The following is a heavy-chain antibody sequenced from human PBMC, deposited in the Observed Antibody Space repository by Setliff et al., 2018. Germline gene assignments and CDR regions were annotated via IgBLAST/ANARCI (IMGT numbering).Heavy chain of an antibody. D-gene: IGHD3-16*02. Sequence: ASVKVSCKASGYTFINYEINWVRQATGQGLEWMGGMNPNNGNTGYAQRFQGRVTMTRNTSISTAYMELSSLRSEDTAVYYCARADYVWGSYRQYYFDYWGQGMLVTV. CDR3: ARADYVWGSYRQYYFDY. CDR1: GYTFINYE. J-gene: IGHJ4*02. CDR2: MNPNNGNT. V-gene: IGHV1-8*02.